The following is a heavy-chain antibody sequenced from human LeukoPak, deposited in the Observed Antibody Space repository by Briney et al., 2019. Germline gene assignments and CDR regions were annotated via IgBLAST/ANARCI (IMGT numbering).Heavy chain of an antibody. D-gene: IGHD2-15*01. CDR1: GGSFSGYY. J-gene: IGHJ6*02. V-gene: IGHV4-34*01. CDR3: ARGRGNPSVVAATSYYYYYYGMDV. Sequence: SETLSLTCAVYGGSFSGYYWSWIRQPPGRGLEWIGEINHSGSTNYNPSLKSRVTISVDTSKNQFSLKLSSVTAADTAVYYCARGRGNPSVVAATSYYYYYYGMDVWGQGTTVTVSS. CDR2: INHSGST.